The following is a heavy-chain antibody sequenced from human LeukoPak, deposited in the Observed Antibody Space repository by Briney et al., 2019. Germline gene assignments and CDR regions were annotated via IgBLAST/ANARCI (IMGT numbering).Heavy chain of an antibody. D-gene: IGHD6-6*01. CDR1: GGTFSSYA. Sequence: ASVKVSCKASGGTFSSYAISWVRQAPGQGLEWMGWINPNSGGTNYAQKFQGRVTMTRDTSISTAYMELSRLRSDDTAVYYCARGRSTLYWGQGTLVTVSS. CDR2: INPNSGGT. CDR3: ARGRSTLY. J-gene: IGHJ4*02. V-gene: IGHV1-2*02.